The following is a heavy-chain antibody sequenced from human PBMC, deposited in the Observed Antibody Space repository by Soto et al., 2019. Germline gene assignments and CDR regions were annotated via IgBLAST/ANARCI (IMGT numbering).Heavy chain of an antibody. D-gene: IGHD1-1*01. CDR2: LFVDGST. V-gene: IGHV3-53*01. J-gene: IGHJ6*02. CDR1: GFTVSGSS. Sequence: EVQLGDSGGSLIQPGGSLRLSCGASGFTVSGSSISGVRQAPGKGLEWVSYLFVDGSTYYADSVRGRFSISREPSKNALFLQIKNLRHEATAVYYIARDGATGTIVDGSQDTYSYHGMEVWGPASTGTVSS. CDR3: ARDGATGTIVDGSQDTYSYHGMEV.